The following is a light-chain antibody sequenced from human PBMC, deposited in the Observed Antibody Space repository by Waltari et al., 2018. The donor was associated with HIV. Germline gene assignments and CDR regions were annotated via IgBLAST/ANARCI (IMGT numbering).Light chain of an antibody. CDR1: SSYIGDYDS. CDR2: GVT. J-gene: IGLJ1*01. V-gene: IGLV2-14*01. Sequence: QSALTQPASVPGSPGQSITISCTGTSSYIGDYDSVSRYQQHPGKAPKLMIYGVTNRPSGVSNRFSGSKPGNTASLTISGLQAEDEADYYCSSYTSSSTLYVFGTGTKVTVL. CDR3: SSYTSSSTLYV.